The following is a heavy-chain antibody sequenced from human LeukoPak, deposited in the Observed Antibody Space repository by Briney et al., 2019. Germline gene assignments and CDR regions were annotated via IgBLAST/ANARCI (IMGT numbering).Heavy chain of an antibody. J-gene: IGHJ4*02. D-gene: IGHD5-24*01. Sequence: GGSLRLSCAASGFTFSDYYMRWIRQAPGKGLEWVSYISSSGSTIYYADSVKGRFTISRDNAKNTLYLQMSSLRAEDTAVYFCVRDGDDFNFDYWGQGSLVTVSS. CDR3: VRDGDDFNFDY. V-gene: IGHV3-11*04. CDR2: ISSSGSTI. CDR1: GFTFSDYY.